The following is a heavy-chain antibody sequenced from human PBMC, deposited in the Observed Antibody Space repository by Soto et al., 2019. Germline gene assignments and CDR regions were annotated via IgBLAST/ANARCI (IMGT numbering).Heavy chain of an antibody. CDR1: GFTVSRNY. V-gene: IGHV3-53*01. CDR2: IYTGGTT. J-gene: IGHJ4*02. CDR3: TGAGETWSSSSHEVGDY. Sequence: EVQLVESGGGFIQPGGSLRLSSAASGFTVSRNYMNWVRQAPGKGLEWVSVIYTGGTTYYADSVKGRFTISRDNSKNTLYLQMSSLRAEDTAVYYCTGAGETWSSSSHEVGDYWGQGTLVTVSS. D-gene: IGHD6-6*01.